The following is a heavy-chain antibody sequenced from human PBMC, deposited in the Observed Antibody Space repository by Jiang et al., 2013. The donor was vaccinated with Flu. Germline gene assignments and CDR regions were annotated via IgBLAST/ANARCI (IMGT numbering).Heavy chain of an antibody. CDR3: ARDDFWSGYGMDV. CDR1: GGSISSYY. J-gene: IGHJ6*04. D-gene: IGHD3-3*01. V-gene: IGHV4-59*01. CDR2: IYYSGST. Sequence: GLVKPSETLSLTCTVSGGSISSYYWSWIRQPPGKGLEWIGYIYYSGSTNYNPSLKSRVTISVDTSKNQFSLKLSSVTAADTAVYYCARDDFWSGYGMDVWGKGTTVTVSS.